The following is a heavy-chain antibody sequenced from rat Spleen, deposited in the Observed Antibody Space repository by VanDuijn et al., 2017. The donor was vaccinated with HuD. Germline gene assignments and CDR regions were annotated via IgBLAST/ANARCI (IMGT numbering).Heavy chain of an antibody. Sequence: EVQLVESGGDLVQPGRSLELSCADSGFTFSDYNMAWVRQAPKKGLEWVATIIYDGSRTHYRDSVKGRFTISRENARSILYLRMESLWSEDTATYYCAEHDDYNYNWYLDFWGPGTMVAVSS. CDR2: IIYDGSRT. V-gene: IGHV5S10*01. J-gene: IGHJ1*01. D-gene: IGHD1-4*01. CDR1: GFTFSDYN. CDR3: AEHDDYNYNWYLDF.